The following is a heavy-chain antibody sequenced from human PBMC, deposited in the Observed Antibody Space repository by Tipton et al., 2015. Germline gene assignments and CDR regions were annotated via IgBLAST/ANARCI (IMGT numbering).Heavy chain of an antibody. D-gene: IGHD5-18*01. CDR1: GFTFSSYA. CDR3: ATHLDTTMVTAFDH. J-gene: IGHJ4*02. Sequence: SLRLSCAASGFTFSSYAMNWVRQAPGKGLEWVSSISGSGGSTIYADSVKGRFTISRDISKNMVYLQMNSLRAEDTAVYYCATHLDTTMVTAFDHWGQGTLVTVSS. CDR2: ISGSGGST. V-gene: IGHV3-23*01.